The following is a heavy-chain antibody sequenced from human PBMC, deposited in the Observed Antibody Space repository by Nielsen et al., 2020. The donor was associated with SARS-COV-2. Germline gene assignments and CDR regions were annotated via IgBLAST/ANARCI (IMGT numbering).Heavy chain of an antibody. J-gene: IGHJ4*02. CDR2: ISSSGSTI. V-gene: IGHV3-48*03. D-gene: IGHD3-16*01. CDR3: ARVGGGDRCFDY. Sequence: GGSLRLSCAASGFTFSSYEMNWVRQAPGKGLEWVSYISSSGSTIYYADSVKGRFTISRDNAKNSLYLQMNSLRAEDTAVYYCARVGGGDRCFDYWGQGTLVTVSS. CDR1: GFTFSSYE.